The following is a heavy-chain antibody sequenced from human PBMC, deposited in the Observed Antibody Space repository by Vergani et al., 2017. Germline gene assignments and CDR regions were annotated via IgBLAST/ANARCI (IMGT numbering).Heavy chain of an antibody. CDR3: ARDPLYSTTWPFLLLDMDV. CDR2: FYTGGGT. CDR1: GGSISSGSYY. Sequence: QVQLQESGPGLVRPSQTLSLTCTVSGGSISSGSYYWSWFRQPAGKGLEWIGRFYTGGGTSYNPSLNSRVTISVDTSKIQFSLQLSSVTAADTAVYYCARDPLYSTTWPFLLLDMDVWGQGTTVTVSS. D-gene: IGHD6-13*01. J-gene: IGHJ6*02. V-gene: IGHV4-61*02.